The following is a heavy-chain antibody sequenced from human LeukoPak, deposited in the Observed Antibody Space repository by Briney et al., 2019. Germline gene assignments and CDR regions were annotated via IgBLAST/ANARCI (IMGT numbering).Heavy chain of an antibody. CDR2: INPNIGDA. CDR3: ARMALDGGDSIGFDP. D-gene: IGHD2-21*02. CDR1: GYTFTDYF. V-gene: IGHV1-2*02. Sequence: ASVKVSCKASGYTFTDYFIHWVRQAPGQGLEWMGWINPNIGDASYAQKFQDRVTMTRDRSINTAYMELSRLTSDDTAVYYCARMALDGGDSIGFDPWGQGTRVTVSS. J-gene: IGHJ5*02.